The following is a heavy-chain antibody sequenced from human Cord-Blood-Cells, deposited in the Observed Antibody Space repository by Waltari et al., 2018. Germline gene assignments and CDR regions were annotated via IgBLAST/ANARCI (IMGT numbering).Heavy chain of an antibody. V-gene: IGHV6-1*01. CDR2: TYYRSKWYN. D-gene: IGHD6-6*01. Sequence: QVQLQQSGPGLAKPSQTLSLTCAIAGDSYPSNISACNCCWQSPSIGLEWLGRTYYRSKWYNDYAVSVKSRITVNPDTSKNQFSLQLNSVTPEGTAVYYCARKAARNAFDIWGQGTMVTVSS. J-gene: IGHJ3*02. CDR3: ARKAARNAFDI. CDR1: GDSYPSNISA.